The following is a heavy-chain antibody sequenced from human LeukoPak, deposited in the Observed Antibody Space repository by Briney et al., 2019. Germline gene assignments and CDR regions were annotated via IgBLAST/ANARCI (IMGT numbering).Heavy chain of an antibody. J-gene: IGHJ4*02. CDR2: INTNTGNP. CDR1: GYTFTSYA. CDR3: ARDSYGGNSGGFDY. V-gene: IGHV7-4-1*02. Sequence: ASVKVSCKASGYTFTSYAMNWVQQAPGQGLEWMGWINTNTGNPTYAQGFTGRFVFSLDTSVSTAYLQISSLKAEDTAVYYCARDSYGGNSGGFDYWGQGTLVTVSS. D-gene: IGHD4-23*01.